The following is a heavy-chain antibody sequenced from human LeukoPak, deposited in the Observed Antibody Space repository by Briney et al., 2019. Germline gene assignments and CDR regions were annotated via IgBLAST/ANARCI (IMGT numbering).Heavy chain of an antibody. CDR2: IKSKTDDGTA. CDR3: TTRGIAVSGLGY. D-gene: IGHD6-19*01. Sequence: GGSLRLSCAPSGFSFKTAMLNWVRQTPGKGLSSLGRIKSKTDDGTAEYAAHVKDRFIISRDDSKNRLSLEMRSLRTEDTGVYYCTTRGIAVSGLGYWGRGTLVVVSS. J-gene: IGHJ4*02. CDR1: GFSFKTAM. V-gene: IGHV3-15*01.